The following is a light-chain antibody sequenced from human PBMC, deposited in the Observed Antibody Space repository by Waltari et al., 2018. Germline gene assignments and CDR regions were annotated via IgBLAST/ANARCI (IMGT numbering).Light chain of an antibody. CDR2: GAS. CDR1: QSVSSSY. J-gene: IGKJ2*01. V-gene: IGKV3-20*01. Sequence: ELVLTQSPGTLSLSPGESATLSCRASQSVSSSYLAWYQQKPGQAPRLLIYGASSRATGIPDRLSGSGSGTDFTLTISRLEPEDFAVYYCQQYGSSPSYTCGQGTKLEIK. CDR3: QQYGSSPSYT.